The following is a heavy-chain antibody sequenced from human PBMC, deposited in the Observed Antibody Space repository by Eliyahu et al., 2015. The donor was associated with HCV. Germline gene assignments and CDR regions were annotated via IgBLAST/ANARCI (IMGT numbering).Heavy chain of an antibody. CDR2: TWYDGSKT. J-gene: IGHJ4*02. CDR3: ARDLGSGSYHSLRY. V-gene: IGHV3-33*01. Sequence: QVQLVESGGGVVQPGRSXRLXCVAXGFTFSTLXMHWVRQAPGKGLVWVASTWYDGSKTFYADAVKGRFTISRDNSKNTLYLQMTSLRAEDTAFYYCARDLGSGSYHSLRYWGQGTLVTVSS. D-gene: IGHD3-22*01. CDR1: GFTFSTLX.